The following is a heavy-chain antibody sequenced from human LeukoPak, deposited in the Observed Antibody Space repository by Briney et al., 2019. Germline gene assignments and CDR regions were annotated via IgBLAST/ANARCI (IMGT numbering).Heavy chain of an antibody. Sequence: PSETLSLTCTVSGGSISSSSYYWGWIRQPPGKGLEWIGSIYYSGSTYYNPSLKSRVTISVDTSKNQFSLKLSSVTAADTAVYYCARPLSYSSSSCLSGGGLFDIWGQGTMVTVSS. J-gene: IGHJ3*02. V-gene: IGHV4-39*01. CDR1: GGSISSSSYY. CDR3: ARPLSYSSSSCLSGGGLFDI. D-gene: IGHD6-6*01. CDR2: IYYSGST.